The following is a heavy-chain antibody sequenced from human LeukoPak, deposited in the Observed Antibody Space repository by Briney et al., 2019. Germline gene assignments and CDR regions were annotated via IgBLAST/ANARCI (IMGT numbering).Heavy chain of an antibody. CDR3: ASGITIFGVGMDV. J-gene: IGHJ6*02. CDR1: GFTFSSYW. D-gene: IGHD3-3*01. CDR2: INHSGST. V-gene: IGHV4-34*01. Sequence: GSLRLSCAASGFTFSSYWMSWVRQPPGKGLEWIGEINHSGSTNYNPSLKSRVTISVDTSKNQFSLKLSSVTAADTAVYYCASGITIFGVGMDVWGQGTTVTVSS.